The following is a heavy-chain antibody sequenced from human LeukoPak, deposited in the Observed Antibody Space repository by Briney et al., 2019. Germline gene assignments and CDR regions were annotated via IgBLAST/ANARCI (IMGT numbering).Heavy chain of an antibody. CDR2: IYYSGST. CDR1: GGSISSYY. J-gene: IGHJ4*02. V-gene: IGHV4-59*01. D-gene: IGHD2-2*01. Sequence: SETLSLTCTVSGGSISSYYWSWIRQPPGKGLEWIGYIYYSGSTNYNPSLKSRVTISVDTSKNQFSLKLSSVTAADTAVYYCARGGGYCSSTSCFTGWGQGTLVTVSS. CDR3: ARGGGYCSSTSCFTG.